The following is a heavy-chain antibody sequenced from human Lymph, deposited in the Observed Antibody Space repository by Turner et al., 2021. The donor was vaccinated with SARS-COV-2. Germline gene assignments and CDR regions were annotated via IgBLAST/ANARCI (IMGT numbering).Heavy chain of an antibody. CDR2: FITMVGTA. CDR3: VKDRAVGGTLGALDI. D-gene: IGHD6-19*01. Sequence: VQLVHSGAGVTNPGSSVRVSCKSSGGTFSSYAISWVRQAPGQGLEWMGGFITMVGTANYAQKCQGRVTITADESTNTAYMELSSLRSEDTAVYYCVKDRAVGGTLGALDIWGQGTMVTVSS. CDR1: GGTFSSYA. V-gene: IGHV1-69*01. J-gene: IGHJ3*02.